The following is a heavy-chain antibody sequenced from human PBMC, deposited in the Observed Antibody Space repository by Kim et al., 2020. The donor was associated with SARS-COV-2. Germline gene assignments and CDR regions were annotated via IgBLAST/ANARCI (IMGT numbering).Heavy chain of an antibody. J-gene: IGHJ5*02. CDR3: ASQGGGVAGANWFNP. CDR2: IYYSGST. CDR1: GGSISSYY. V-gene: IGHV4-59*08. Sequence: SETLSLTCTVSGGSISSYYWSWIRQPPGKGLEWIGYIYYSGSTNYNPSPKLRVTISVDTSTNQFSLTLRFVTAADTAVYYCASQGGGVAGANWFNPWGQGTLVTVSS. D-gene: IGHD6-19*01.